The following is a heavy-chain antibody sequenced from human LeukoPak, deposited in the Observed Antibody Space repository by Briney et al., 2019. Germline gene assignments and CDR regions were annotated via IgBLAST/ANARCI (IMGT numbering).Heavy chain of an antibody. V-gene: IGHV4-61*02. D-gene: IGHD5-24*01. J-gene: IGHJ4*02. CDR2: IYTSGST. CDR3: AREGIGRWLQFCDY. Sequence: SETLSLTCTVSGGSISSSSYYWSWIRQPAGKGLEWIGRIYTSGSTHYNPSLKSRVTMSVDTSKNQFSLKLSSVTAADTAVYYCAREGIGRWLQFCDYWGQGTLVTVSS. CDR1: GGSISSSSYY.